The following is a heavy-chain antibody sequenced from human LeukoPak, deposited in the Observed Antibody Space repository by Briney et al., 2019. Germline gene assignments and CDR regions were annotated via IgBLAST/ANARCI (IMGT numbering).Heavy chain of an antibody. V-gene: IGHV4-61*02. CDR3: ASSPPLRGSSWYY. J-gene: IGHJ4*02. CDR2: IYTSGST. Sequence: PSETLSLTCTVSGGSISGGSYYWSWIRQPAGKGLEWIGRIYTSGSTNYNPSLKSRVTMSVDTSKNQFSLKLSSVTAADTAVYYCASSPPLRGSSWYYWGQGTLVTVSS. D-gene: IGHD6-13*01. CDR1: GGSISGGSYY.